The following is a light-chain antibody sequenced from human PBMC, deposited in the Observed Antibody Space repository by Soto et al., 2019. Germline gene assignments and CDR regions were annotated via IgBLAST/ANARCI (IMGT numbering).Light chain of an antibody. CDR3: TSFTSYSTLV. J-gene: IGLJ2*01. CDR1: SRDVGGYSY. CDR2: DVN. V-gene: IGLV2-14*03. Sequence: QSALTQPASVSGSPGQSITISCTGTSRDVGGYSYVSWYQQHPGKAPKLMIYDVNNRPSGVSDRFSGSKSGNTASLTISGLQSEAESAYYCTSFTSYSTLVFRGGTKLTVL.